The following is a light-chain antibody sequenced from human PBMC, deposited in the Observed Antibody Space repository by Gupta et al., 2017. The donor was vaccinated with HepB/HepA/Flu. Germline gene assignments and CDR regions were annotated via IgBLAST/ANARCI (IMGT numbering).Light chain of an antibody. CDR1: SSNIGSHN. CDR3: AAWDDSRSGRV. V-gene: IGLV1-47*01. J-gene: IGLJ3*02. Sequence: QSVLTQPPSASGTPGQRVTISCSGRSSNIGSHNVYWYQQLPGTAPNLLIYGNNQRPSGVPDRFSGSKSGTSASLAISGLRAEDEADYYCAAWDDSRSGRVFGGGTKLTVL. CDR2: GNN.